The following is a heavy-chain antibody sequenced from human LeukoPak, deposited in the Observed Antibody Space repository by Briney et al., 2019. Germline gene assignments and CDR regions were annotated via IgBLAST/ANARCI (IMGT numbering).Heavy chain of an antibody. J-gene: IGHJ4*02. D-gene: IGHD3-22*01. CDR2: IWYDGSNK. Sequence: GGSLRLSCAASGITFSTSGMHWVRQAPGKGLEWVAVIWYDGSNKHYAESVKGRFSISRDNSKSTPYLQMNSLRAEDTAVYYCARARGVSTGYRPIDYWGQGTLVTVSS. CDR1: GITFSTSG. V-gene: IGHV3-33*01. CDR3: ARARGVSTGYRPIDY.